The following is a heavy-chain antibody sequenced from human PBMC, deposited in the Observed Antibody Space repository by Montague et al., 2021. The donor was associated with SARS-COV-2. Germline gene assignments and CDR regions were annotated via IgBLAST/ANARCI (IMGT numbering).Heavy chain of an antibody. CDR3: ARGTGYDYYFDC. J-gene: IGHJ4*02. CDR2: IYYNTGNT. V-gene: IGHV4-59*01. Sequence: SETLSLTCSVFGGSISDYYWNWIRQPPGKGLEWIGYIYYNTGNTXXNPXPQSRVTISLDTSKNQFSLNLRSVTAADTALYFCARGTGYDYYFDCWGLGTLVTVSS. D-gene: IGHD5-12*01. CDR1: GGSISDYY.